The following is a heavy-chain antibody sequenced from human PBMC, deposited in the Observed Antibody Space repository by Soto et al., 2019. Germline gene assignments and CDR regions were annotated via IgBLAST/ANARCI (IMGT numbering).Heavy chain of an antibody. J-gene: IGHJ6*02. CDR1: GGSISSYY. V-gene: IGHV4-4*07. CDR2: IYTSVST. CDR3: AREDIVVVVAAQLYYYYGMDV. D-gene: IGHD2-15*01. Sequence: XATLSLTFTVSGGSISSYYWSWIRQPAGKGLEWIGRIYTSVSTNYNPSLKSRVTMSVDTSKNQFSLKLSSVTAADTAVYYCAREDIVVVVAAQLYYYYGMDVWGQGTTVTV.